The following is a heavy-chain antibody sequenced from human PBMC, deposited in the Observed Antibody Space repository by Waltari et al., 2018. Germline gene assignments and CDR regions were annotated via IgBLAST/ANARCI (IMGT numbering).Heavy chain of an antibody. Sequence: QVQLQESGPGLEKPSETLSLTCAVSGYSISSGYYWGWIRQPPGKGLEWIGRIYHSGSTYYNPALKSRVTISVDTSKNQFSLKLSSVTAADTAVYYCARLLNGAFDFWGQGTMVTVS. J-gene: IGHJ3*01. CDR3: ARLLNGAFDF. V-gene: IGHV4-38-2*01. CDR1: GYSISSGYY. CDR2: IYHSGST. D-gene: IGHD2-8*01.